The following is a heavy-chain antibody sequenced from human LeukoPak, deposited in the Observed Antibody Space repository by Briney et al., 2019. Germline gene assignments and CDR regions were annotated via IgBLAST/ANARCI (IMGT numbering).Heavy chain of an antibody. CDR1: GFTFSSYA. CDR2: ISGSGGST. Sequence: GGSLRLSCAASGFTFSSYAMSWVRQAPGKGLEWVSAISGSGGSTYYADSVKGRFTISRDNSRNTLYLQMNSLRAEDTAVYYCAKYAGTGTSKGLGFKYWGQGTLVTVSS. J-gene: IGHJ4*02. V-gene: IGHV3-23*01. D-gene: IGHD1-7*01. CDR3: AKYAGTGTSKGLGFKY.